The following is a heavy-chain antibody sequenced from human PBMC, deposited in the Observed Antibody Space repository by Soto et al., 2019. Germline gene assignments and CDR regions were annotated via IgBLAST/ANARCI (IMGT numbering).Heavy chain of an antibody. V-gene: IGHV4-31*03. D-gene: IGHD2-2*01. J-gene: IGHJ3*02. Sequence: PSETLSLTCTVSGGSISSGGYYWSWIRQHPGKGLEWIGYIYYSGSTYYNPSLKSRVTISVDTSKNQFSLKLSSVTAADTAVYYCAGDEFYCSSKRCYSYAFDIWGQGTMVTVSS. CDR3: AGDEFYCSSKRCYSYAFDI. CDR2: IYYSGST. CDR1: GGSISSGGYY.